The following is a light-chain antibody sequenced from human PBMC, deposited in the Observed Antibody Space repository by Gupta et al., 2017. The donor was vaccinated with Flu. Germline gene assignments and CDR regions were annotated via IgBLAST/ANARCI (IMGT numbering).Light chain of an antibody. CDR3: MQTLHCPPYS. CDR2: LAS. CDR1: QSLLHSNGYSY. Sequence: DVVRTQSPLSLPFTPVEPAAISCSSSQSLLHSNGYSYLDWYLQRPGQSPQLLIYLASDRSSGVPYRFSASGSGTDFTLKISRVEADDVGVYYCMQTLHCPPYSFGQGTKLEIK. J-gene: IGKJ2*03. V-gene: IGKV2-28*01.